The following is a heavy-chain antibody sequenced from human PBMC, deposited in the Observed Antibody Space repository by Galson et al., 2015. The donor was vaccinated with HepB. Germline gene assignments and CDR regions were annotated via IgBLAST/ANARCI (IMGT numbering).Heavy chain of an antibody. D-gene: IGHD2-2*02. CDR1: GFTFSSYA. CDR2: ISYDGSNK. V-gene: IGHV3-30*04. CDR3: ANSERYCSSTSCYTHYYYYGMDV. Sequence: SLRLSCAASGFTFSSYAMHWVRQAPGKGLEWVAVISYDGSNKYYADSVKGRFTISRDNSKNTLYLQMNSLRAEDTAVYYCANSERYCSSTSCYTHYYYYGMDVWGQGTTVTVSS. J-gene: IGHJ6*02.